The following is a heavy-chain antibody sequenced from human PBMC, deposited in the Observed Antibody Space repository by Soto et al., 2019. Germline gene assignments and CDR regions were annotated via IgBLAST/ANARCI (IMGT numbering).Heavy chain of an antibody. CDR3: ARKDSSGYYPSFDY. J-gene: IGHJ4*02. CDR2: TYYSGST. V-gene: IGHV4-39*01. Sequence: SETLSLTCTVSGGSISSSSYYWGWIRQPPGKGLEWIGSTYYSGSTYYNPSLKSRVTISVDTSKNQFSLKLSSVTAADTAVYYCARKDSSGYYPSFDYWGQGTLVTVSS. D-gene: IGHD3-22*01. CDR1: GGSISSSSYY.